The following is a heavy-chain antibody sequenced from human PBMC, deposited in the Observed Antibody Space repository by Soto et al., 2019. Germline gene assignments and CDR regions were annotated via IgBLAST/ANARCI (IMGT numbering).Heavy chain of an antibody. CDR3: ARAYYYDSSGYPFGDFDY. J-gene: IGHJ4*02. V-gene: IGHV4-39*01. Sequence: PSETLSLTCTVSGGSISSSSYYWGWIRQPPGKGLEWSGSIYYSGSTYDNPSLKSRVTISVETSKNQFSLKLSSVTAADTAVYYCARAYYYDSSGYPFGDFDYWGQGTLVTVSS. CDR1: GGSISSSSYY. D-gene: IGHD3-22*01. CDR2: IYYSGST.